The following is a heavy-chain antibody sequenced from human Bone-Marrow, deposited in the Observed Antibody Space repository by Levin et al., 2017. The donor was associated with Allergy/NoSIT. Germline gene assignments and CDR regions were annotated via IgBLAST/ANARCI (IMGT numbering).Heavy chain of an antibody. CDR3: ARDRLVCSTSCYTFYFDY. Sequence: LSLTCAASGFTFSSYSMNWVRQAPGKGLEWVSSISSSSSYIYYADSVKGRFTISRDNAKNSLYLQMNSLRAEDTAVYYCARDRLVCSTSCYTFYFDYWGQGTLVTVSS. J-gene: IGHJ4*02. CDR1: GFTFSSYS. CDR2: ISSSSSYI. D-gene: IGHD2-2*01. V-gene: IGHV3-21*01.